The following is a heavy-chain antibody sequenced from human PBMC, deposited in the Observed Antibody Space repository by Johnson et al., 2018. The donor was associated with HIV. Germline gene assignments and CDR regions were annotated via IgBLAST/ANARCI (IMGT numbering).Heavy chain of an antibody. J-gene: IGHJ3*02. Sequence: QVQLVESGGGVVQPGRSLRLSCAASGFTFSNYPIHWVRQAPGKGLEWVAVMSYDGNKKYYADSVKGRFTISRENSTNTLYLQMNSLRPDDTAMYYCAFGIQLWFASAGDAVDIWGQGTMVTVSS. CDR3: AFGIQLWFASAGDAVDI. CDR2: MSYDGNKK. D-gene: IGHD5-18*01. CDR1: GFTFSNYP. V-gene: IGHV3-30-3*01.